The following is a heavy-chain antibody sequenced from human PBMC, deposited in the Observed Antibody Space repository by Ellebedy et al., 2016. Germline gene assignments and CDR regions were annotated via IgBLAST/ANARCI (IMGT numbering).Heavy chain of an antibody. CDR2: IIPIFGTA. CDR1: GGTFSSYA. CDR3: ARVHCSSTSCSMGWFDP. Sequence: SVKVSCXASGGTFSSYAISLVRQAPGQGLEWMGGIIPIFGTANYAQKFQGRVTITADESTSTAYMELSSLRSEDTAVYYCARVHCSSTSCSMGWFDPWGQGTLVTVSS. V-gene: IGHV1-69*13. D-gene: IGHD2-2*01. J-gene: IGHJ5*02.